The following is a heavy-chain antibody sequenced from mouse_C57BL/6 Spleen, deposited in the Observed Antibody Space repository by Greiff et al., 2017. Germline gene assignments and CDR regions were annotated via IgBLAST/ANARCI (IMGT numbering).Heavy chain of an antibody. J-gene: IGHJ2*01. V-gene: IGHV5-17*01. CDR3: ARGGNYYDSRSYFDY. CDR1: GFTFSDYG. CDR2: ISSGSSTI. D-gene: IGHD1-1*01. Sequence: EVQVVESGGGLVKPGGSLKLSCAASGFTFSDYGMHWVRQAPEKGLEWVAYISSGSSTIYYADTVKGRFTSSRDNAKNTLCLEMTSLRSEDTAMYYCARGGNYYDSRSYFDYWGQGTTLTVSS.